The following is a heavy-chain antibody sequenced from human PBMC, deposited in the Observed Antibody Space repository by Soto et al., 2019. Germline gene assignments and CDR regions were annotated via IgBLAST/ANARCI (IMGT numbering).Heavy chain of an antibody. D-gene: IGHD1-1*01. CDR1: GYTFTSYG. Sequence: ASVKVSCKASGYTFTSYGISWVRQAPGQGLELMGWISAYNGNTKYEEKFQGRVTMTTDTSTSTAYMELTSLRSDDTAVYYCARDHVGRRWYLDYWGQGTLVIVSS. V-gene: IGHV1-18*04. CDR2: ISAYNGNT. J-gene: IGHJ4*02. CDR3: ARDHVGRRWYLDY.